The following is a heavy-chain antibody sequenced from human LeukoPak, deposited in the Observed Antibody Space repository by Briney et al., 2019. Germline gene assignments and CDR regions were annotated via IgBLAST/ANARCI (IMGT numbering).Heavy chain of an antibody. J-gene: IGHJ1*01. CDR1: GFAVSSNH. D-gene: IGHD1-26*01. Sequence: LPGGSLRLSCAASGFAVSSNHMNWVRQAPGKGLEWVSVIFNGGSTYYADSVKGRFTISRDNSKNTLYLQMNSQRAEDTAVYYCATSIVGLTYDEHFQHWGQGTLVTVSS. V-gene: IGHV3-53*01. CDR2: IFNGGST. CDR3: ATSIVGLTYDEHFQH.